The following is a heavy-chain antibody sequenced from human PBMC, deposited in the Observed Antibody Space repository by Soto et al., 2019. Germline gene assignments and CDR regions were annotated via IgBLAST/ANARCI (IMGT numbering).Heavy chain of an antibody. D-gene: IGHD6-13*01. CDR1: GYTFTSYA. J-gene: IGHJ4*02. CDR2: INAGNGNT. CDR3: ARDAGSGWYLMYYFDY. Sequence: QVQLVQSGAEVKKPGASVKVSCKASGYTFTSYAMHWVRQAPGQRLEWMGWINAGNGNTKYSQKFQGRVTITRDTPASTADMELSSLRSEDTAVDYCARDAGSGWYLMYYFDYWGQGTLVTVSS. V-gene: IGHV1-3*01.